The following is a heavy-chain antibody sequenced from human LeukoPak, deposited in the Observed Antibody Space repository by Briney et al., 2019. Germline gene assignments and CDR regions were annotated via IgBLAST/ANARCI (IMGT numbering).Heavy chain of an antibody. Sequence: PGGSLRLSCAASGFTFSSYSMNWVRLAPGKGLKWVSSISSSSSYIYYADSVKGRFTISRDNAKNTLNLQMNSLRAEDAAVYYCARDLGQYYDTSDNWFDPWGQGTLVTVSS. CDR3: ARDLGQYYDTSDNWFDP. J-gene: IGHJ5*02. V-gene: IGHV3-21*01. D-gene: IGHD3-22*01. CDR2: ISSSSSYI. CDR1: GFTFSSYS.